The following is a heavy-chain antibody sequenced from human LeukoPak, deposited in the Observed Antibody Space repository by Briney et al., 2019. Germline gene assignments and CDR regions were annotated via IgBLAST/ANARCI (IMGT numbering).Heavy chain of an antibody. CDR3: ARGNGYNFFDY. J-gene: IGHJ4*02. CDR1: GFTVTNNY. D-gene: IGHD5-24*01. CDR2: IYVGGAT. Sequence: PGGSLRLSCSVSGFTVTNNYMSWVRQAPGKGLEWVSGIYVGGATYYADTVKGRFTISRDNSENTLYLQMKSLRDEDTAVYYCARGNGYNFFDYWGQGTLVTVSS. V-gene: IGHV3-53*01.